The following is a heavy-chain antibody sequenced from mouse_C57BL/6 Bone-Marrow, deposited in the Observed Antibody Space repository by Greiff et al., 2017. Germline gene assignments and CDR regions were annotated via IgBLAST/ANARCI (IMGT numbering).Heavy chain of an antibody. CDR1: GYTFTDYN. CDR2: INPNNGGT. V-gene: IGHV1-22*01. D-gene: IGHD1-1*01. CDR3: ARGPYYYALYYFDY. Sequence: FQLQQSGPELVKPGASVKMSCKASGYTFTDYNMHWVKQSHGKSLEWIGYINPNNGGTSYNQKFKGKATLTVNKSSSTAYMELRSLTSEDSAVYYCARGPYYYALYYFDYWGQGTTLTVSS. J-gene: IGHJ2*01.